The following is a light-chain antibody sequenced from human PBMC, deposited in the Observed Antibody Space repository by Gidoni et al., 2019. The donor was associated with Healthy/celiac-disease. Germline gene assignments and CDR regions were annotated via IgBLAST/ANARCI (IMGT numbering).Light chain of an antibody. Sequence: QSVLTQPPSVSGAPVPRVTISCTGSSPNIGAGYDVPWYQQLPGTAPKLLIYGNSNRPSGVPDRFSGSKSGTSASLAITGLQAEDEADYYCQSYDSSLSALVIFGGGTKLTVL. V-gene: IGLV1-40*01. J-gene: IGLJ2*01. CDR2: GNS. CDR3: QSYDSSLSALVI. CDR1: SPNIGAGYD.